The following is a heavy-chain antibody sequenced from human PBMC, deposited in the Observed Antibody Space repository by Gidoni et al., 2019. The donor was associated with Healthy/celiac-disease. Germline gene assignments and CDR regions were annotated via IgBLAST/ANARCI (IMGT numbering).Heavy chain of an antibody. J-gene: IGHJ4*02. D-gene: IGHD5-12*01. V-gene: IGHV3-23*01. CDR1: GFTFSSDA. CDR3: ARSPIVAGAWHFDY. Sequence: EVQLLESGGGLVQPGGSLRLYGAATGFTFSSDAMSWVRQAPGKGLEWVSAISNNGGATYYVDSVKGRLTISRDNSKNTLYLQMNSLRVEDTAVYYCARSPIVAGAWHFDYWGQGTLVTVSS. CDR2: ISNNGGAT.